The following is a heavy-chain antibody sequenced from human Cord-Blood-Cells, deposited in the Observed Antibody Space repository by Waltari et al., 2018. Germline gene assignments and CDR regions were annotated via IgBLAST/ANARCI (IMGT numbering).Heavy chain of an antibody. CDR2: IIPIFGTA. Sequence: QVQLVQSGAEVKKPGSSVKVSCKASGGTFSSYAISWVRQAPGQGLEWMGGIIPIFGTAKYAQKFQGRVTMTADESTSTAYMGLSSLRSEDTAVYYCARDWGTGDYFDDWGQGTLVTVSS. J-gene: IGHJ4*02. CDR1: GGTFSSYA. D-gene: IGHD3-16*01. V-gene: IGHV1-69*01. CDR3: ARDWGTGDYFDD.